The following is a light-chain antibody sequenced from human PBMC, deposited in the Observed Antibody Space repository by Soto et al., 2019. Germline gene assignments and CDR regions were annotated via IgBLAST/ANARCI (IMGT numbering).Light chain of an antibody. Sequence: DIQMSQSPSTLSASVGDRVTITCRASQSISSWLAWYQQKPGKAPKLLIYDASSLESGVPSRFSGSGSGTEFTLTISSLQPDDFATYYCQQYNSYWLTFGGRTKVEIK. CDR3: QQYNSYWLT. CDR2: DAS. J-gene: IGKJ4*01. CDR1: QSISSW. V-gene: IGKV1-5*01.